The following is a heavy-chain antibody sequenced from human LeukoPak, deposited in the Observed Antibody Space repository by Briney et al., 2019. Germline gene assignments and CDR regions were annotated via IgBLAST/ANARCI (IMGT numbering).Heavy chain of an antibody. CDR3: ARDLPTLLWFGGRDGMDV. V-gene: IGHV3-30-3*01. CDR2: ISYDGSNK. Sequence: GGSLRLSCAASGFTFSSYAMHWVRQAPGKGLEWVAVISYDGSNKYYADSVKGRFTTSRDNSKNTLYLQMNSLRAEDTAVYYCARDLPTLLWFGGRDGMDVWGQGTTVTVSS. J-gene: IGHJ6*02. CDR1: GFTFSSYA. D-gene: IGHD3-10*01.